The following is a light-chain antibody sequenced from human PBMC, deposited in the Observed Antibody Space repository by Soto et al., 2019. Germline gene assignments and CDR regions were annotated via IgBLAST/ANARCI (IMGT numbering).Light chain of an antibody. J-gene: IGKJ1*01. CDR2: GAS. V-gene: IGKV3-20*01. Sequence: EIVLTQSPGTLSLSPGERATLSCRASQSVSSSYLAWYQQKPGQPPRLLIYGASSRATGIPDRFSGSGSGTAFTLTISRLEPEDFAVYYCQKYGRSPRTFGQGTKVEIK. CDR3: QKYGRSPRT. CDR1: QSVSSSY.